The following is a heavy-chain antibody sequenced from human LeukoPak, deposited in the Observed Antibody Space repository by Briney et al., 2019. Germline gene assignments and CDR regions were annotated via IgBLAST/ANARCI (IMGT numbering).Heavy chain of an antibody. Sequence: GTSLRLSCAATGFIFSGYGMHWVRQAPGKGLEWLAVVGHDGREKYYVDSVKGRFSVSRDNSKNTLYMQMNSLRAEDTAVYYCARYRAGYDYDYWGQGILVTVSS. J-gene: IGHJ4*02. D-gene: IGHD5-12*01. CDR2: VGHDGREK. CDR3: ARYRAGYDYDY. CDR1: GFIFSGYG. V-gene: IGHV3-33*01.